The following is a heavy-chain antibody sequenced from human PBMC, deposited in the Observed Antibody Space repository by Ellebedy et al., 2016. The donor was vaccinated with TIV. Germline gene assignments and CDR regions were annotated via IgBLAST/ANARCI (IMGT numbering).Heavy chain of an antibody. J-gene: IGHJ4*02. CDR2: IKQDGSEK. CDR1: GFTFSNCW. D-gene: IGHD2-21*02. Sequence: GGSLRLSXAASGFTFSNCWMHWVRQSPGTGLEWVADIKQDGSEKYYVDSVKCRFTISRDNAKNSLYLQMNSLRAEDTAVYYCARALGGGDCYWGQGTLVTVSS. CDR3: ARALGGGDCY. V-gene: IGHV3-7*01.